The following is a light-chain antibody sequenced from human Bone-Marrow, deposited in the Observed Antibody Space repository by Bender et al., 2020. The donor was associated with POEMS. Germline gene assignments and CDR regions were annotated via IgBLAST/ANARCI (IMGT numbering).Light chain of an antibody. J-gene: IGLJ3*02. CDR1: SSNTGSGYD. Sequence: QSVLTQPPSVSGAPGQRVTISCTGSSSNTGSGYDINWYQHLPGTAPKLLIYGYNNRPSGVPDRFSGSKSGTSASLAITGLQAEDEGDYYCSSYTGYDNLWLFGGGTKLTVL. CDR3: SSYTGYDNLWL. CDR2: GYN. V-gene: IGLV1-40*01.